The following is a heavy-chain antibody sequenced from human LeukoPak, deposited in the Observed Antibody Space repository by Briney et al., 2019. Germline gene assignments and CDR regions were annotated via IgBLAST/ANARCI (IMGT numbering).Heavy chain of an antibody. CDR3: ARRRGYSYGYFDY. Sequence: PSETLSLTCAVYGGSFSGYYWSWIRQPPGKGLEWIGEINHSGSTNYNPSLKSRVTISVDTSKNQFSLKLSSVTAADTAVYYCARRRGYSYGYFDYGGQGPLVTVP. J-gene: IGHJ4*02. CDR2: INHSGST. CDR1: GGSFSGYY. V-gene: IGHV4-34*01. D-gene: IGHD5-18*01.